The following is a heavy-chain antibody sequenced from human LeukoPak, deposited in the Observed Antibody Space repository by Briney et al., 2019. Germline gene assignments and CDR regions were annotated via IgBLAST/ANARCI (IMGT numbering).Heavy chain of an antibody. CDR3: VRDLREADH. J-gene: IGHJ4*02. CDR2: ICPDGSVV. V-gene: IGHV3-74*01. CDR1: GFTFSAYC. D-gene: IGHD3-10*01. Sequence: GGSPRLSCAASGFTFSAYCMHWVRQGPEKGLEWVSRICPDGSVVNHADSVKGRFTTSRDNAKNTVFLQMNSLRVDDTAVYYCVRDLREADHWGLGTLVTVSS.